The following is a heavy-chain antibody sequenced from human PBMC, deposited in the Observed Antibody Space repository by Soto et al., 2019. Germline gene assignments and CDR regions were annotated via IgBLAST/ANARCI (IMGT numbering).Heavy chain of an antibody. D-gene: IGHD6-13*01. CDR2: ILSNGGK. Sequence: QVTLKESGPVLVKPTETLTLTCTVSGFSLSNARMGVSWIRQPPGKALEWLAHILSNGGKSYSTSLKSRITISKDTSDSQVVLTVTNMDPVDTATYYCARCPDDSSWYFDSWGQGTLVTVSS. CDR1: GFSLSNARMG. J-gene: IGHJ4*02. V-gene: IGHV2-26*01. CDR3: ARCPDDSSWYFDS.